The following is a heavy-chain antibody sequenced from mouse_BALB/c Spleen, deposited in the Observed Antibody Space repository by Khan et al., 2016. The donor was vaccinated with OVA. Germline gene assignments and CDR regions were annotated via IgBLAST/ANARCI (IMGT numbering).Heavy chain of an antibody. CDR1: GYTFTSYT. Sequence: QVQLQQSGAELARPGASVKMSCKASGYTFTSYTMHWVKQRPGQGLEWIGYINPRSGYTDYNQKLRDKTTLTADISSSTAYMQLSSLTSEDSAVYYCARRRGGYDFDYWGPGTTLTVSS. D-gene: IGHD2-14*01. CDR2: INPRSGYT. J-gene: IGHJ2*01. CDR3: ARRRGGYDFDY. V-gene: IGHV1-4*02.